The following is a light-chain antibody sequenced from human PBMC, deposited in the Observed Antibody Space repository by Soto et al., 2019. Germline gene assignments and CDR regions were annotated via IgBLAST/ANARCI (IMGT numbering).Light chain of an antibody. V-gene: IGKV3-11*01. CDR1: QSVSSY. Sequence: EIVLTQSPATLSLSPGERATLSCRASQSVSSYLAWYQQKPGQAPRLLIYAASNRATGIPARFSGSWSGTDFTLTISSLEPEDFSVYYCQQRSNWLWTFGQGTKVEIK. CDR2: AAS. CDR3: QQRSNWLWT. J-gene: IGKJ1*01.